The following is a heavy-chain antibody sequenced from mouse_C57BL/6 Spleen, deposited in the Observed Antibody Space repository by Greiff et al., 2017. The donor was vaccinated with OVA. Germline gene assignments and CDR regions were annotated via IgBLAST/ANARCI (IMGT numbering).Heavy chain of an antibody. D-gene: IGHD1-1*01. CDR2: IHPNSGST. V-gene: IGHV1-64*01. CDR3: ARFYYYGSVDY. J-gene: IGHJ2*01. CDR1: GYTFTSYW. Sequence: QVQLQQPGAELVKPGASVKLSCKASGYTFTSYWMHWVKQRPGQGLEWIGMIHPNSGSTNYNEKFKSKATLTVDKSSSTAYMQLSSLTSEDSAVYYCARFYYYGSVDYRGQGTTLTVSS.